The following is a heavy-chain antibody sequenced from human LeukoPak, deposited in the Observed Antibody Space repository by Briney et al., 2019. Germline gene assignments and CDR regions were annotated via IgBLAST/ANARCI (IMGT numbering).Heavy chain of an antibody. CDR3: ASPTVGYSYGLRRDY. D-gene: IGHD5-18*01. V-gene: IGHV4-61*02. CDR1: GDSISSGDYY. CDR2: ISSSGST. Sequence: PSQTLSLTCTVSGDSISSGDYYWSWIRQPAGKGLEWIGRISSSGSTNYNPSLKSRVTISVDTSKNQFSLKLSSVTAADTAVYYCASPTVGYSYGLRRDYWGQGTLVTVSS. J-gene: IGHJ4*02.